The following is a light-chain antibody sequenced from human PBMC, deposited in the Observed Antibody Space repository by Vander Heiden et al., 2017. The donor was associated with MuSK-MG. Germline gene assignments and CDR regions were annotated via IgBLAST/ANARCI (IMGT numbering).Light chain of an antibody. CDR2: GAS. CDR1: RSVNTN. CDR3: QQYNNWPRT. Sequence: EVVMPQSPASLSVSPGERATLSCRASRSVNTNLGWYQQKPGQAPRLLMYGASTRATGIPARFSGSGSGTEFTLTITSLQSEDFAVYYCQQYNNWPRTFGQGTKVEIK. V-gene: IGKV3-15*01. J-gene: IGKJ1*01.